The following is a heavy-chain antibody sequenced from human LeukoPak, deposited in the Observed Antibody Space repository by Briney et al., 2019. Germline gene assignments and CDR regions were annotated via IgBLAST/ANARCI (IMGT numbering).Heavy chain of an antibody. J-gene: IGHJ5*02. D-gene: IGHD3-3*02. V-gene: IGHV1-69*13. Sequence: SVKVSCKASGGTFSSYAISWVRQAPGQGLEWMGGIIPIFGTANYAQKFQGRVTITADESTSTAYMELSSLRSEDTAVYYCARDPIFGVVHNWFDPWGQGTLVTVSS. CDR3: ARDPIFGVVHNWFDP. CDR1: GGTFSSYA. CDR2: IIPIFGTA.